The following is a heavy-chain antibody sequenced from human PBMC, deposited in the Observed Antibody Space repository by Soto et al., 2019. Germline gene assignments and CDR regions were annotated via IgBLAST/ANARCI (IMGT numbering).Heavy chain of an antibody. V-gene: IGHV4-59*01. CDR3: ARENRYYGSGSLTQYFDY. CDR1: GGSISSYY. D-gene: IGHD3-10*01. CDR2: IYYSGST. Sequence: SSETLSLTCTVSGGSISSYYWIWIRQPPGKGLEWIGYIYYSGSTNYNPSLKSRVTISVDTSKNQFSLKLSSVTAADTAVYYCARENRYYGSGSLTQYFDYWGQGTLVTVSS. J-gene: IGHJ4*02.